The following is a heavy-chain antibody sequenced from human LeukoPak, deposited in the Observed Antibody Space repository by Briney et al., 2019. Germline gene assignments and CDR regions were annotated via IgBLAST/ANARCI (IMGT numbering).Heavy chain of an antibody. CDR3: AKGLAALGRGESDD. CDR2: VSPDGNSK. Sequence: GGSLRLSCVASGFTLSDYPAMHWVRQPPGMGLEWVAAVSPDGNSKYYTDSLKGRLTISRDISENALYLEMNSLRPEDTALYYCAKGLAALGRGESDDWGQGTLVTVSS. V-gene: IGHV3-30-3*01. J-gene: IGHJ4*02. CDR1: GFTLSDYPA. D-gene: IGHD6-13*01.